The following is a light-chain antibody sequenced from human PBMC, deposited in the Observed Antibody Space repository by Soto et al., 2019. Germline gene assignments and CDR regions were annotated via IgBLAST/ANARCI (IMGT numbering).Light chain of an antibody. CDR3: QQYNYWPPWT. J-gene: IGKJ1*01. CDR2: GAS. CDR1: QGVSSN. Sequence: EIVMTQSPGTLCFSPGQRSTLSSSASQGVSSNLAWYQQKPGQAPRLLIYGASTRATGIPARFSGSGSGTEFTLTISSLQSEDSAVYYCQQYNYWPPWTFGQGTKVDIK. V-gene: IGKV3-15*01.